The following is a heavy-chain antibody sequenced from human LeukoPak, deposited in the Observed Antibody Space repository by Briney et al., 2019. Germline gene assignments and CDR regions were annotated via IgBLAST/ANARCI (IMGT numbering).Heavy chain of an antibody. CDR3: TRHPSPLLSGSYHFDY. V-gene: IGHV3-66*04. CDR2: IYSGGST. D-gene: IGHD1-26*01. Sequence: GGSLRLSCAASGFTVSSNYMSWVRQAPGKGLEWVSVIYSGGSTYYADSVKGRFTISRDNSKNTLYLQMNSLKTEDTAVYYCTRHPSPLLSGSYHFDYWGQGTLVTVSS. J-gene: IGHJ4*02. CDR1: GFTVSSNY.